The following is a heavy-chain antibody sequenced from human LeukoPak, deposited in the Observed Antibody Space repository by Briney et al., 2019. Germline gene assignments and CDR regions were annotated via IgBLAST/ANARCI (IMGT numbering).Heavy chain of an antibody. J-gene: IGHJ4*02. V-gene: IGHV4-4*02. CDR1: LDSTTSNF. D-gene: IGHD1-14*01. Sequence: SETLSLTCTVSLDSTTSNFWSWVRQPPGKRLEWIGEIHRSGSPNYNPSLQSRVTISIDRSRNQIALELSSVTAADTAVYYCAREILGGFNPGAYWGQGTLVTVSS. CDR3: AREILGGFNPGAY. CDR2: IHRSGSP.